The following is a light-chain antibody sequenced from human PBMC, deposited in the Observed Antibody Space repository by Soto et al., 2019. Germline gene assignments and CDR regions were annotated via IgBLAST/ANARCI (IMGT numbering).Light chain of an antibody. CDR1: QSVSSN. CDR3: QQYNNWPQT. J-gene: IGKJ1*01. V-gene: IGKV3-15*01. CDR2: GAS. Sequence: EIVMRQSPATLSVSPGERATLSCRASQSVSSNLAWYQQKPGQAPRLLIYGASTRATGIPARFSGSGSGTEFTLTISSLQSEDFAVYYCQQYNNWPQTFGQETKVDIK.